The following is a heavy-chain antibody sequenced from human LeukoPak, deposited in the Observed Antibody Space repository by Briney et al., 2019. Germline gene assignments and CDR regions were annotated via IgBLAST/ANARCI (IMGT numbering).Heavy chain of an antibody. D-gene: IGHD3-3*01. Sequence: SETLSLTCAVYGGSFSGYYWSWIRQPPGKGLEWIGGINHSGSTNYNPSLKSRVTISVDTSKNQFSLKLSSVTAADTAVYYCAREFREEAYYDFWSGYYLDYWGQGTLVTVSS. CDR1: GGSFSGYY. J-gene: IGHJ4*02. CDR2: INHSGST. V-gene: IGHV4-34*01. CDR3: AREFREEAYYDFWSGYYLDY.